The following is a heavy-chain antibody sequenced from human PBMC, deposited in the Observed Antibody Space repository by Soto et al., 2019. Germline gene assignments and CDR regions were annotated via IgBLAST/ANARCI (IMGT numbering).Heavy chain of an antibody. CDR2: IFYSGST. D-gene: IGHD2-21*02. CDR3: ARDAKKVTWYYGMDV. V-gene: IGHV4-59*01. J-gene: IGHJ6*02. CDR1: GGSISSYY. Sequence: SETLSLTCTVSGGSISSYYWSWIRQPPGKGLEWIGHIFYSGSTEYNPSLKSRVTISVDTSKTQFSLKLSSVTAADTAVYYCARDAKKVTWYYGMDVWGQGTTVTVSS.